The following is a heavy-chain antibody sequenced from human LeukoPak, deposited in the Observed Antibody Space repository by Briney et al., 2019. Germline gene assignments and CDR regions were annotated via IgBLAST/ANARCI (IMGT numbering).Heavy chain of an antibody. CDR2: ICGSCGST. CDR1: GFTFSSYA. Sequence: GGSLRLSCAASGFTFSSYAMSWVRQAPGKGLEWVSAICGSCGSTYYADSVKGRFTISRDNSKNTLYLQMNSLRAEDTAVYYCAKDQKYYYDSSGCDYWGQGTLVTVSS. J-gene: IGHJ4*02. V-gene: IGHV3-23*01. CDR3: AKDQKYYYDSSGCDY. D-gene: IGHD3-22*01.